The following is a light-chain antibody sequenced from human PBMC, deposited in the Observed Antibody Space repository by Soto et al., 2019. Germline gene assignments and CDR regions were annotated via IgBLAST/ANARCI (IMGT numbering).Light chain of an antibody. CDR1: QNVGGY. CDR3: QHRNSWPLT. Sequence: EIVLTQSPATLSLSPGERATLSCRASQNVGGYLAWYQQKPGQAPRLLISDASNRAAGIPARFSGIGSGTAFTLTISSLEPEDFAVYYCQHRNSWPLTFGGGTKVEIK. J-gene: IGKJ4*01. CDR2: DAS. V-gene: IGKV3-11*01.